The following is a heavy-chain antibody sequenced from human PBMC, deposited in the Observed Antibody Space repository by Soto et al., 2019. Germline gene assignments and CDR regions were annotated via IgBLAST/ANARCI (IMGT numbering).Heavy chain of an antibody. Sequence: SETLSLTCTVSGGSISSGGYYWSWIRQHPGKGLEWIGCIYYSGSTYYNPSLKSRVTISVDTSKNQFSLKLSSVTAADTAVYYCATRIAAATNWFDPWGQGTLVTVTS. CDR1: GGSISSGGYY. CDR2: IYYSGST. D-gene: IGHD6-13*01. J-gene: IGHJ5*02. V-gene: IGHV4-31*03. CDR3: ATRIAAATNWFDP.